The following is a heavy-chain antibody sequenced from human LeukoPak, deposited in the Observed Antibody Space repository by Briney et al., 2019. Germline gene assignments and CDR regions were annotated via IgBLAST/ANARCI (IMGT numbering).Heavy chain of an antibody. Sequence: SETLSLTCSVSGYSISSGYYWGWIRQPPGKGLEWIGTFFHGGRPYYNPSLKSRVTISVDTSKNQLSLKLSSVTAADTAVYYCARAIVGARGDAFDIWGQGTMVTVSS. J-gene: IGHJ3*02. CDR3: ARAIVGARGDAFDI. V-gene: IGHV4-38-2*02. D-gene: IGHD1-26*01. CDR2: FFHGGRP. CDR1: GYSISSGYY.